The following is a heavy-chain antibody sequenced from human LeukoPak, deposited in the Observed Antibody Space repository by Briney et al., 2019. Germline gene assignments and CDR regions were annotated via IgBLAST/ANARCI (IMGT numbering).Heavy chain of an antibody. CDR1: GFTFSSYA. J-gene: IGHJ4*02. CDR2: ISGSGGST. V-gene: IGHV3-23*01. Sequence: GGSLRLSCAASGFTFSSYAMSWVRQAPGKGLEWVSAISGSGGSTYYADSVKGRFTISRDNSKNTLYLQMNSLRAEDTAAYYCARGVEPLAANTLAYWGQGTLVTVSS. D-gene: IGHD1-14*01. CDR3: ARGVEPLAANTLAY.